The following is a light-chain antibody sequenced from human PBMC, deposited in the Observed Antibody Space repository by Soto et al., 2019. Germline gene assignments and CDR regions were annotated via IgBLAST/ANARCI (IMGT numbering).Light chain of an antibody. J-gene: IGKJ4*01. CDR2: AAS. CDR1: QDIDIY. Sequence: IQLTQSPSSLSAAVGDRVTITCRASQDIDIYLAWYQQKPGEAPKLLIYAASTLYGGVPSRFSGSGSGTDFALTITSLQAEYFATHYCQQPPMYPSTFGVGTK. CDR3: QQPPMYPST. V-gene: IGKV1-9*01.